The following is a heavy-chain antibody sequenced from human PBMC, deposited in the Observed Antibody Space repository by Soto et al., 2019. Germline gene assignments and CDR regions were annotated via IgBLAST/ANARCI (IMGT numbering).Heavy chain of an antibody. J-gene: IGHJ4*02. CDR1: GFTFSSYA. CDR2: ISGSGGST. V-gene: IGHV3-23*01. Sequence: GGSLRLSCAASGFTFSSYAMSWVRQAPGKGLEWVSAISGSGGSTYYADSVKGRFTISRDNSKDTLYLQMNSLRAEDTAVYYCAKELAEYSYGRYSSSDWGQGTLVTVYS. D-gene: IGHD5-18*01. CDR3: AKELAEYSYGRYSSSD.